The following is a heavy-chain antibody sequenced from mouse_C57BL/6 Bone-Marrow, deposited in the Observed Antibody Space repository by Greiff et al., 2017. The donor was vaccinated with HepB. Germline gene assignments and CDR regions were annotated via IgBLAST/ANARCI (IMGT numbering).Heavy chain of an antibody. CDR1: GFTFSDYY. J-gene: IGHJ1*03. CDR3: ARGYGSSVWYFDV. CDR2: INYDGSST. Sequence: EVHLVESEGGLVQPGSSMKLSCTASGFTFSDYYMAWVRQVPEKGLEWVANINYDGSSTYYLDSLKSRFIISRDNAKNILYLQMSSLKSEDTATYYCARGYGSSVWYFDVWGTGTTVTVSS. V-gene: IGHV5-16*01. D-gene: IGHD1-1*01.